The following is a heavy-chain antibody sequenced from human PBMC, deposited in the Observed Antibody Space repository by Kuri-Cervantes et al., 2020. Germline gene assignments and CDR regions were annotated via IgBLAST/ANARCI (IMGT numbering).Heavy chain of an antibody. Sequence: ETLSLTCAASGFTFSSYSMNWVRQAPGKGLEWVSSISSSSYIYYADSVKGRFTISRDNAKNSLYLQMNSLRAEDTAVYYCARDETGSFDYWGQGTLVTVSS. D-gene: IGHD7-27*01. CDR2: ISSSSYI. V-gene: IGHV3-21*03. CDR1: GFTFSSYS. J-gene: IGHJ4*02. CDR3: ARDETGSFDY.